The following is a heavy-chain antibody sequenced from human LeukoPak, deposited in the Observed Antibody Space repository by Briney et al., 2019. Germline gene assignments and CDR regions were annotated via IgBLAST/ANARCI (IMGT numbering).Heavy chain of an antibody. D-gene: IGHD4-17*01. V-gene: IGHV3-30-3*01. CDR2: ISYDGSNK. CDR1: GFTFSSYA. J-gene: IGHJ3*02. CDR3: ASYDYGDYVGNAFDI. Sequence: GGSLRLSCAASGFTFSSYAMHWVRQAPDKGLEWVAVISYDGSNKYYADSVKGRFTISRDNSKNTLYLQMNSLRAEDTAVYYCASYDYGDYVGNAFDIWGQGTMVTVSS.